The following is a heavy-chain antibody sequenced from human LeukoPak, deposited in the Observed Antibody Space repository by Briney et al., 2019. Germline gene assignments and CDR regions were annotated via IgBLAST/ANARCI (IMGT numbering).Heavy chain of an antibody. Sequence: GGSLRLSCAASGFTFSDYYMSWIRQAQGKGLEWVSYISSSGSTIYYADSVKGRFTISRDNAKNSLYLQMNSLRAEDTAVYYCRSGPTRSDAFDIWGQGTMVTVSS. J-gene: IGHJ3*02. V-gene: IGHV3-11*04. CDR1: GFTFSDYY. CDR3: RSGPTRSDAFDI. D-gene: IGHD5-12*01. CDR2: ISSSGSTI.